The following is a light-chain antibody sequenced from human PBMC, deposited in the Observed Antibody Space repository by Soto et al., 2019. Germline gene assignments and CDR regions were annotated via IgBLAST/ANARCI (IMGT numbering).Light chain of an antibody. Sequence: DIHFTYSSSFLSSSLVDRVTITCRASQGISSYLAWYQQKPGKAPKLLIYAASTLQSGVPSRFSGSESGTEFTLTISSLQPEDFATYYCQQLNTYPLTFGGGTKVDIK. CDR2: AAS. J-gene: IGKJ4*01. V-gene: IGKV1-9*01. CDR1: QGISSY. CDR3: QQLNTYPLT.